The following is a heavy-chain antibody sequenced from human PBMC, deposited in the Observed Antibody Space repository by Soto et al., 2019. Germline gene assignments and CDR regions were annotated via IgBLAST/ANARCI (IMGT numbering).Heavy chain of an antibody. J-gene: IGHJ4*02. CDR2: ISYAGSYK. CDR3: AKDIRGANPWAYYFDY. CDR1: GFTFNNYG. V-gene: IGHV3-30*18. Sequence: QVQLVESGGEVVQPGRSLRLSCAASGFTFNNYGMHWVRQAPGKGLEWVAVISYAGSYKYYADSVKGRFTISRDNSKNLLYIQMNSLRAEDTAVYYCAKDIRGANPWAYYFDYWGQGTLVTVSS. D-gene: IGHD1-26*01.